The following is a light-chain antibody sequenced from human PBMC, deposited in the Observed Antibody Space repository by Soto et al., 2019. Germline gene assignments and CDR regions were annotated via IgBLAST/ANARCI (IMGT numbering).Light chain of an antibody. CDR2: STS. CDR3: AAWDDRLDVYV. CDR1: SSNIGSST. Sequence: QAVVTQPPSASGTPGQIVAISCSGSSSNIGSSTVTWYQQLPGTAPKLLIYSTSQRSSGAPGRFSGSKSGASASLSISGLQSEDEADYYCAAWDDRLDVYVFGTGTKLTVL. J-gene: IGLJ1*01. V-gene: IGLV1-44*01.